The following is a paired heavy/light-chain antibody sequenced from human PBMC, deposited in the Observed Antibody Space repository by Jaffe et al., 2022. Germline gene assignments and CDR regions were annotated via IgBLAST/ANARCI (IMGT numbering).Heavy chain of an antibody. D-gene: IGHD5-12*01. J-gene: IGHJ5*02. Sequence: QVQLQESGPGLVKPSETLSLTCTVSGGSISSYYWSWIRQPPGKGLEWIGYIYYSGSTNYNPSLKSRVTISVDTSKNQFSLKLSSVTAADTAVYYCARDQSGYDSGRDWFDPWGQGTLVTVSS. V-gene: IGHV4-59*01. CDR1: GGSISSYY. CDR2: IYYSGST. CDR3: ARDQSGYDSGRDWFDP.
Light chain of an antibody. V-gene: IGKV3-11*01. CDR1: QSVSSY. Sequence: EIVLTQSPATLSLSPGERATLSCRASQSVSSYLAWYQQKPGQAPRLLIYDASNRATGIPARFSGSGSGTDFTLTISSLEPEDFAVYYCQQRSNWMYTFGQGTKLEIK. CDR2: DAS. J-gene: IGKJ2*01. CDR3: QQRSNWMYT.